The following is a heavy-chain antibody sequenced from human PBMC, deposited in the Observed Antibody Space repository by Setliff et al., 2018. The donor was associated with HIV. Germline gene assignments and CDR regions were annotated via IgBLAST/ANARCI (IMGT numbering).Heavy chain of an antibody. V-gene: IGHV4-59*12. Sequence: SETLSLTCNVSGGSISGYYWSWVRQPPGKGLEWIGYIYYSGSTNYNPSLRSRVTISVDRSKNKFSLKVSSVTAADTAVYYCARILVAAAGTGFDPWGQGILVTVSS. CDR3: ARILVAAAGTGFDP. CDR2: IYYSGST. J-gene: IGHJ5*02. D-gene: IGHD6-13*01. CDR1: GGSISGYY.